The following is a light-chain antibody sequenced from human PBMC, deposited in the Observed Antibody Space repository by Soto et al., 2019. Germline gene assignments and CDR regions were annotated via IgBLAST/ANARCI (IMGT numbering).Light chain of an antibody. CDR3: QQYGSSPLT. CDR1: QSVTSNY. Sequence: EIVLTQSPGTLSLSPGARATLSCRASQSVTSNYLAWYQQRPGQAPRLLIYGASNRATGIPDRFSGSGSGTDFTLTISRLEPEDFAVYSCQQYGSSPLTFGGGAKVEIK. J-gene: IGKJ4*01. CDR2: GAS. V-gene: IGKV3-20*01.